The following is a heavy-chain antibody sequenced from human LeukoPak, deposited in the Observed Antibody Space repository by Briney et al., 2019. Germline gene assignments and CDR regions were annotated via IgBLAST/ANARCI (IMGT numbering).Heavy chain of an antibody. D-gene: IGHD3-3*01. V-gene: IGHV1-69*13. CDR1: GGTFSSYA. CDR2: IIPIFGTA. J-gene: IGHJ5*02. CDR3: ARGRYYDFWSGYSRLDP. Sequence: SVKVSCKASGGTFSSYAISWVRQAPGQGLEWMGGIIPIFGTANYAQKFQGRVTITADESTSTAYMELSSLRSEDTAVYYCARGRYYDFWSGYSRLDPWGQGTLVTVSS.